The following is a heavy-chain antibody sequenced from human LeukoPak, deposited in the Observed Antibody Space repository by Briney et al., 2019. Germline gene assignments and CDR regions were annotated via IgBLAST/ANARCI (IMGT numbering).Heavy chain of an antibody. D-gene: IGHD2-2*01. CDR3: AKDHCSSTSCYVFDY. Sequence: GGSLRLSCAASGFTFSSYAMSWVRQAPGKGLEWVSAISGSGGSTSYADSVKGRFTISRDNSKNTLYLQMNSLRAEDTAVYYCAKDHCSSTSCYVFDYWGQGTLVTVSS. V-gene: IGHV3-23*01. CDR1: GFTFSSYA. CDR2: ISGSGGST. J-gene: IGHJ4*02.